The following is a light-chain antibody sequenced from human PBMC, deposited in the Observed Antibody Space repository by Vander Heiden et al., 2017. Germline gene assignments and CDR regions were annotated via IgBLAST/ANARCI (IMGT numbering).Light chain of an antibody. V-gene: IGLV1-51*02. Sequence: SVLTQPPSVSAAPGQKVTISCSGISSNIGNNYLSWYQQLPGTAPKLLIYENNKRPSGIPDRFSGSKSGTSATLGITGLQTGDEADYYCGTWDSSLSAYVFGTGTKVTVL. CDR1: SSNIGNNY. CDR2: ENN. CDR3: GTWDSSLSAYV. J-gene: IGLJ1*01.